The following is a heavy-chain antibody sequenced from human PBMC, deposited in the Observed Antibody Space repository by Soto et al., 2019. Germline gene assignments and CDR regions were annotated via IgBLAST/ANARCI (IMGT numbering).Heavy chain of an antibody. CDR3: ARGTDTQSIAVAGGISGP. J-gene: IGHJ5*02. V-gene: IGHV1-69*05. D-gene: IGHD6-19*01. Sequence: SVKVSCKASGGTFSSYAISWVRQAPGQGLEWMGGIIPIFGTANYAQKFQGRVTITRDTSANTAYMELSSLRSEDTAVYYCARGTDTQSIAVAGGISGPWGQGTLVTVSS. CDR2: IIPIFGTA. CDR1: GGTFSSYA.